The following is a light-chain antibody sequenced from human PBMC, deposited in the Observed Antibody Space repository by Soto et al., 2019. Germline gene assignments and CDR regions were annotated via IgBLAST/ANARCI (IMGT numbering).Light chain of an antibody. J-gene: IGKJ1*01. CDR3: HQYGSAPRT. Sequence: ETVLTQSPGTLSLSPGERSTLSCRASQSVSNSYLAWYQQKPGQAPRLLIYAASSRATGIPDRFSGSGSGKDFTLTISRLEPEDFAVYYCHQYGSAPRTFGQGTKVEIK. CDR2: AAS. V-gene: IGKV3-20*01. CDR1: QSVSNSY.